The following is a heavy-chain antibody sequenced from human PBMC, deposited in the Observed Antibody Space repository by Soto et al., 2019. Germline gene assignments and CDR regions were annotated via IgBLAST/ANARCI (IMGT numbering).Heavy chain of an antibody. D-gene: IGHD3-22*01. Sequence: QLQLQESGPGLVKPSETLSLTCTVSGGSISSSSYYWGWIRQPPGKGLEWIGSIYYSGSTYYNPSLKSRVTISVDTSKNQFSLKLSSVTAADTAVYYCARSVFSYDSSGYQVLPWFDPWGQGTLVTVSS. J-gene: IGHJ5*02. CDR1: GGSISSSSYY. CDR3: ARSVFSYDSSGYQVLPWFDP. V-gene: IGHV4-39*01. CDR2: IYYSGST.